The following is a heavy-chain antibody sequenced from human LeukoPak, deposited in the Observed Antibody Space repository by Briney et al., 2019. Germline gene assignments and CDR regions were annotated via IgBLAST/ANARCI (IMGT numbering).Heavy chain of an antibody. Sequence: GASVKVSCKASGHTFTGYFMHWVRQAPGQGLEWMGWINPNSGGTNYAQKFQGRVTMTRDTSISTAYVELSRLRSDDRAVCYCATSGALGYCSGTNCPPYYYMDVWGNGATGTVSS. D-gene: IGHD2-2*01. V-gene: IGHV1-2*02. CDR2: INPNSGGT. CDR1: GHTFTGYF. CDR3: ATSGALGYCSGTNCPPYYYMDV. J-gene: IGHJ6*03.